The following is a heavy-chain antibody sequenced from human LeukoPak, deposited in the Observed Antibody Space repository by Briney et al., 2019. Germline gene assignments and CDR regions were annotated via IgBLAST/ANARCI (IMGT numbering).Heavy chain of an antibody. CDR2: ISSGSTII. Sequence: GGSLRLSCAASGFTFSTYNMNWVRQAPGKGLEWVSFISSGSTIIYYADSVKGRFTVSRDNAENSLYLQMNSLRDEDTAVYYCARNPAGIGDYWGQGTLLTVSS. D-gene: IGHD1-26*01. CDR3: ARNPAGIGDY. J-gene: IGHJ4*02. CDR1: GFTFSTYN. V-gene: IGHV3-48*02.